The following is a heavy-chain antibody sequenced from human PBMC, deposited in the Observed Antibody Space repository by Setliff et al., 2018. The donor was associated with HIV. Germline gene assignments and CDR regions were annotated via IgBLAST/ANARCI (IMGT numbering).Heavy chain of an antibody. V-gene: IGHV3-21*01. CDR2: ISTSRSYI. D-gene: IGHD4-17*01. Sequence: GGSLRLSCAASGFTFDDYTMHWVRQAPGKGLEWVSSISTSRSYIYYADSVKGRFTISRDNSKNTLYLQMSILRAEDTAVYYCVKARVDGDYYYYYYMDVWGKGTTVTVSS. CDR1: GFTFDDYT. J-gene: IGHJ6*03. CDR3: VKARVDGDYYYYYYMDV.